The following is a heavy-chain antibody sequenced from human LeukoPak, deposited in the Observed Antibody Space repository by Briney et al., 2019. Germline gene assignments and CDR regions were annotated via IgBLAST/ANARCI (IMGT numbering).Heavy chain of an antibody. J-gene: IGHJ4*02. D-gene: IGHD6-13*01. V-gene: IGHV3-30-3*01. CDR1: GFTFSSYA. CDR3: ARLDQLVGGY. CDR2: ISYDGSNK. Sequence: GGSLRLSCAASGFTFSSYAMQWVRRAPGKGLEWVAVISYDGSNKHYADSVKGRFTISRDNSKNTLYLQMNSLRAEDTAVYYCARLDQLVGGYWGQGTLVTVSS.